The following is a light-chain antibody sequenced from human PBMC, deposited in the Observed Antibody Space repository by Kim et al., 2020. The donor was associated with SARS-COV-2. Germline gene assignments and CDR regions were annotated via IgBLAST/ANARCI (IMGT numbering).Light chain of an antibody. CDR1: SLRLSY. J-gene: IGLJ3*02. CDR3: SSRDSSGHRLM. V-gene: IGLV3-19*01. CDR2: DRD. Sequence: SSELTQDPAVSVALGQIVRIKCQGDSLRLSYASWYQQKPGQAPLLVIYDRDNRPSEIPDRFSGSTAGNTASLTITGAQAEDEADYYCSSRDSSGHRLMFG.